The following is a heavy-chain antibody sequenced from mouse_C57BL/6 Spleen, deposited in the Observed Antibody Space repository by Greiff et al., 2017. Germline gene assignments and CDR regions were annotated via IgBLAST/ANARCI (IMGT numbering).Heavy chain of an antibody. CDR3: TRITTVVRYAMDY. CDR1: GYTFTDYE. Sequence: VKLVESGAELVRPGASVTLSCKASGYTFTDYEMHWVKQTPVHGLEWIGAIDPETGGTAYNQKFKGKAILTADKSSSTAYMELRSLTSEDSAVYYCTRITTVVRYAMDYWGQGTSVTVSS. V-gene: IGHV1-15*01. D-gene: IGHD1-1*01. CDR2: IDPETGGT. J-gene: IGHJ4*01.